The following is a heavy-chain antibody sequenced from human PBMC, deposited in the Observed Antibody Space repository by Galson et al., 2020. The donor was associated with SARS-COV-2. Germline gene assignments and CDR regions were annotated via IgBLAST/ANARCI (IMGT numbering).Heavy chain of an antibody. CDR1: GSSISSGSYY. CDR3: AKDMGLEWLPLGYYGMDV. CDR2: IYKSGNT. D-gene: IGHD3-3*01. J-gene: IGHJ6*02. Sequence: SETLSLTCTVSGSSISSGSYYWSWIRQPAGKGLEWIGRIYKSGNTNYNPSLWSQVTISVDTSKNQFSLKLTSVTAADTAVYYCAKDMGLEWLPLGYYGMDVWGQGTTVTVSS. V-gene: IGHV4-61*02.